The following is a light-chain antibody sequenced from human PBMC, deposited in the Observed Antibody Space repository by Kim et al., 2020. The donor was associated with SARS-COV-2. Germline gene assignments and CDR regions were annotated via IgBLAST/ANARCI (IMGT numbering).Light chain of an antibody. V-gene: IGKV1-39*01. J-gene: IGKJ2*01. CDR3: QQSSGTPPT. CDR1: RSINKY. CDR2: AAS. Sequence: SASVGDRVTITCQSSRSINKYLNWYQQKLGKAPKLLITAASSLQSGVPSRFSGSGSGTDFTLTISSLQPEDFATYYCQQSSGTPPTFGQGTKLEI.